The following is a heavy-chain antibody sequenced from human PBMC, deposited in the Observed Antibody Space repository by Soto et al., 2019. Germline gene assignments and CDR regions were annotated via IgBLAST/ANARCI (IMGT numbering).Heavy chain of an antibody. CDR2: ISGSGDDT. CDR3: ANPIPKTGTTFGF. CDR1: GFTFSNFA. V-gene: IGHV3-23*01. D-gene: IGHD1-1*01. J-gene: IGHJ4*02. Sequence: QLLESGGGFVQPGGSLRLSCVASGFTFSNFAMAWVRQAPGERLEWVPAISGSGDDTFYADSMKGRFTISRDNSQDTLYLQINSLRAEDTAVYYCANPIPKTGTTFGFWGQGALVTVSS.